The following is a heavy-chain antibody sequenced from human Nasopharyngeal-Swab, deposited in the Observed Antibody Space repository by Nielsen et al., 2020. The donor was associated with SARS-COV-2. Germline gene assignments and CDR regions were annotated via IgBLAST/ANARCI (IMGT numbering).Heavy chain of an antibody. V-gene: IGHV4-34*01. CDR3: ARGRRERAPRYYYYGMDV. D-gene: IGHD1-1*01. CDR1: GGAFGGFY. J-gene: IGHJ6*02. Sequence: SETLSLTCAVYGGAFGGFYWSWIRQSPGEGLEWIGEINPSGGTDYNPSLKSRVSMSVDTSKNQVFLNLKAVTAADTSLYYCARGRRERAPRYYYYGMDVWGQGTTVSVS. CDR2: INPSGGT.